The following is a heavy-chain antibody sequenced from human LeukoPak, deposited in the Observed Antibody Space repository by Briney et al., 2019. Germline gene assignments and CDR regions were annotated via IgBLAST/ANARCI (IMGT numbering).Heavy chain of an antibody. D-gene: IGHD6-19*01. V-gene: IGHV3-48*03. CDR1: GFTFSSYE. CDR3: ARVGVTGYSSG. Sequence: GGSLRLSCAASGFTFSSYEMNWVRQAPGKGLEWVSYISSSGSTIYYADSVKGRFTISRDNAKNSLYLQMNSLRAEDTAVYYCARVGVTGYSSGWGQGTLVTVAS. CDR2: ISSSGSTI. J-gene: IGHJ4*02.